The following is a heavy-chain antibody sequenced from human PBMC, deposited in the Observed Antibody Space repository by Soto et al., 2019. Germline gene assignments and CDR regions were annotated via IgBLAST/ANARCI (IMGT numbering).Heavy chain of an antibody. CDR1: GFTFSSYG. V-gene: IGHV3-33*01. D-gene: IGHD3-22*01. Sequence: QVQLVESGGGVVQPGRSLRLSCAASGFTFSSYGMHWVRQAPGKGLEWVAVIWYDGSNKYYADSVKGRFTISRDNSKNTLYLQMNSLRAEDTAVYYCVRELDYYDSSGYSYFDYWGQGTLVTVSS. CDR3: VRELDYYDSSGYSYFDY. CDR2: IWYDGSNK. J-gene: IGHJ4*02.